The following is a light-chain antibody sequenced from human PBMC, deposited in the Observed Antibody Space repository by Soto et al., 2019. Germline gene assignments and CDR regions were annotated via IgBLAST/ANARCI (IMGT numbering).Light chain of an antibody. V-gene: IGLV2-8*01. J-gene: IGLJ1*01. CDR2: EVS. CDR1: SSDVGGYNY. CDR3: SSYAGNKNV. Sequence: QSLLTQPPSASGSPGQSVTISCTGTSSDVGGYNYVSWYQQHPGKAPKLMIYEVSKRPSGVSDRFSGSKSGNTASLTVSGLQAEDEADYYCSSYAGNKNVFGTGTKVTVL.